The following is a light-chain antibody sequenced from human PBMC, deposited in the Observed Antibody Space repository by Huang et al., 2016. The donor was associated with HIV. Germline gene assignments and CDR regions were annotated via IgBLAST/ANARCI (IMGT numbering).Light chain of an antibody. V-gene: IGKV1-9*01. CDR3: QQLNSYPLFT. Sequence: IQLTQSPSSLSASVGDRVTITCRASQGISRYLAWYPQKPVKAPKLLIDAASTVQSGVPSRFSGAGSGTDFTLTISNLQPEDFATYYCQQLNSYPLFTFGPGTKVDIK. CDR1: QGISRY. J-gene: IGKJ3*01. CDR2: AAS.